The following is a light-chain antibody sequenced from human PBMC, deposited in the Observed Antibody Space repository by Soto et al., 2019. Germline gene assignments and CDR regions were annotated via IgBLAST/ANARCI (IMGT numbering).Light chain of an antibody. J-gene: IGKJ5*01. CDR3: QQFKSWPLT. CDR1: QSVSSNF. CDR2: GAS. V-gene: IGKV3-20*01. Sequence: EIVLTQSPGTLSLSPGERATLSCRASQSVSSNFLAWYQEKPGQAPRLLIYGASSRATGIPDRFSGSGSGTDFALTISRLEPEDFAVYYCQQFKSWPLTFGQGTRLDIK.